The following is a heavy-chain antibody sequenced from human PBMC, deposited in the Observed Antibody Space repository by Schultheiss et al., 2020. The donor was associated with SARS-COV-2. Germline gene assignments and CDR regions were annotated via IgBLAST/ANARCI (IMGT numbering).Heavy chain of an antibody. D-gene: IGHD4-11*01. CDR1: GFTVSSNY. V-gene: IGHV3-23*01. J-gene: IGHJ4*02. Sequence: GGSLRLSCAASGFTVSSNYMSWVRQAPGKGLEWVSAISGSGGSTYYADSVKGRFTISRDNSKNTLYLQMNSLRAEDTAVYYCAKDLRSNYVDFDYWGQGTLVTVSS. CDR3: AKDLRSNYVDFDY. CDR2: ISGSGGST.